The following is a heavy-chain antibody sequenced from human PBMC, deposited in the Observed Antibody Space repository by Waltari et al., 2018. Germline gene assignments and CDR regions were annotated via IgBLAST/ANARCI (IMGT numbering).Heavy chain of an antibody. CDR2: IYHSGST. V-gene: IGHV4-38-2*01. CDR1: GYSISSGYY. J-gene: IGHJ4*02. D-gene: IGHD3-9*01. Sequence: QVQLQESGPGLVKPSETLSLTCAVSGYSISSGYYWGWIRQPPGKGLRWVGGIYHSGSTCSDPSLKSRVTISVDTSKNQFALKVSSGAAADTAVYYCARVSPGGILVDDYCGQGTLVTVSS. CDR3: ARVSPGGILVDDY.